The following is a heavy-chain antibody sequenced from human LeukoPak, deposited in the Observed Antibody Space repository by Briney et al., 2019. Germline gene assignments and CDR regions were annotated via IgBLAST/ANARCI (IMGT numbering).Heavy chain of an antibody. Sequence: PSETLSLTCAVYGGSFSGYYWSWIRQPPGKGLEWIGEINHSGSTNYNPSLKSRVTISVDTSKNQFSLKLSSVTAADTAVYYCARGRGAFDIWGQGKMVTVSS. J-gene: IGHJ3*02. D-gene: IGHD5-12*01. CDR2: INHSGST. V-gene: IGHV4-34*01. CDR3: ARGRGAFDI. CDR1: GGSFSGYY.